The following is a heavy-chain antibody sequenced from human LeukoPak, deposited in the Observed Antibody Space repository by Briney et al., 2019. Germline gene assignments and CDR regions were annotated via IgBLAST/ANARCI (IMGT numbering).Heavy chain of an antibody. CDR1: GYTFTSYD. D-gene: IGHD6-6*01. Sequence: EASVKVSCKASGYTFTSYDINWVRQATGQGLEWMGWMNPNSGNTGYALKFQGRVTMTRNTSISTAYMELSSLRSEDTAVYYCARGLGSLDAFDIWGQGTMVTVSS. V-gene: IGHV1-8*01. CDR2: MNPNSGNT. J-gene: IGHJ3*02. CDR3: ARGLGSLDAFDI.